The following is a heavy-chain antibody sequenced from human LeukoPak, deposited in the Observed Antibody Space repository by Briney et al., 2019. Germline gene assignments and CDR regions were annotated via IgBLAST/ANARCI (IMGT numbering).Heavy chain of an antibody. V-gene: IGHV1-69*13. J-gene: IGHJ4*02. Sequence: ASVKVSCKASGGTFSSYAISWVRQAPGQGLEWMGGIIPIFGTANYAQKFQGRVTITADESTSTAYMELSSLRSEDTAVYYCARGKWLVTRTKYYFDYWGQGTLVTVSS. CDR2: IIPIFGTA. CDR1: GGTFSSYA. D-gene: IGHD6-19*01. CDR3: ARGKWLVTRTKYYFDY.